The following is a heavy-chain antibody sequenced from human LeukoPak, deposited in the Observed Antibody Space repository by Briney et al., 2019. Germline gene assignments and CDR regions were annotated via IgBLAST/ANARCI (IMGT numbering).Heavy chain of an antibody. CDR1: GGTFSSYA. Sequence: SVKVSCKASGGTFSSYAISWVRQAPGQGLEWMGGIIPIFGTANYAQKFQGRVTIAADESTSTAYMELSSLRSEDTAVYYCARVLRNYYDSSGYYDYWGQGTLVTVSS. V-gene: IGHV1-69*13. CDR2: IIPIFGTA. CDR3: ARVLRNYYDSSGYYDY. J-gene: IGHJ4*02. D-gene: IGHD3-22*01.